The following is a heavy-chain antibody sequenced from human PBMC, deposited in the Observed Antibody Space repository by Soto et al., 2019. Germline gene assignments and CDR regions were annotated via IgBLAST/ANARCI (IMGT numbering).Heavy chain of an antibody. D-gene: IGHD3-16*01. CDR3: AKALRFTFTTGYYMDV. J-gene: IGHJ6*03. Sequence: EVQLLESGGGLVQPGGSLRLSCAASGFTVSSYAMSWVRQAPGKGLEWVSAISGSGSTYSSDSVKGRFTISRDSSKNTVYLEMNSLRAEDTAVYYCAKALRFTFTTGYYMDVWGSGTTCTVSS. CDR1: GFTVSSYA. CDR2: ISGSGST. V-gene: IGHV3-23*01.